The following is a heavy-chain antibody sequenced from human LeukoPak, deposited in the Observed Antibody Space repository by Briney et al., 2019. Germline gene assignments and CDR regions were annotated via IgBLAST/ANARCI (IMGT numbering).Heavy chain of an antibody. CDR1: GFTFSSYS. Sequence: PGGSLRLSCAASGFTFSSYSMNWVRQAPGKGLEWVSYISSSSSTIYYADSVKGRFTISRDNAKNTLYLQMNSLRAEDTAVYYCAKDGILTTGSYYFDYWGQGTLVTVSS. CDR2: ISSSSSTI. CDR3: AKDGILTTGSYYFDY. V-gene: IGHV3-48*01. J-gene: IGHJ4*02. D-gene: IGHD4/OR15-4a*01.